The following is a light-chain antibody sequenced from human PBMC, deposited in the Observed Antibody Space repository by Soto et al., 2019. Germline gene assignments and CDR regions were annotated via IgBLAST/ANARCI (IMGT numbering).Light chain of an antibody. CDR2: GGS. CDR1: QSVSSY. V-gene: IGKV3-20*01. CDR3: QQYGSSPLT. Sequence: EIVLTQSPATLSLSPGERATLSCRASQSVSSYLAWYQQKPGQAPSLLIYGGSTRATGVPDRFGGSGSGTLFTLTISRLEPEDFAVYYCQQYGSSPLTFGGGTKVDIK. J-gene: IGKJ4*01.